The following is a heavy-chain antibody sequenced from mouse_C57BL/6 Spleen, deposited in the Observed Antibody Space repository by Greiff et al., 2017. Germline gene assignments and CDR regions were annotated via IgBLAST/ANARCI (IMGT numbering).Heavy chain of an antibody. J-gene: IGHJ2*01. CDR3: ARRLGRETDFFDY. V-gene: IGHV3-8*01. CDR2: ISYNGST. D-gene: IGHD4-1*01. CDR1: GYSITSDY. Sequence: EVQLQQSGPGLAKPSQTLSLTCSVTGYSITSDYWNWIRKFPGNKLEYMGYISYNGSTYYNPSLKSRISITRDTSKNQYYLQLNSVTTEDTSTYYCARRLGRETDFFDYWGQGTTLTVSS.